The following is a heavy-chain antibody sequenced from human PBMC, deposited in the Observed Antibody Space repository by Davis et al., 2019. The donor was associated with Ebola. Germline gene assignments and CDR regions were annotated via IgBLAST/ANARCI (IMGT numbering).Heavy chain of an antibody. J-gene: IGHJ4*02. CDR2: IKQDGRAK. V-gene: IGHV3-7*01. D-gene: IGHD3-3*01. CDR3: ARDGALRFVEWLWSPLYYFDY. Sequence: GESLKIPCVASGFTFSSYWMSWVRQAPGKGLEWVANIKQDGRAKYYVDSVKGRFTIPRDNAKNSLYLQMNSLRAEDTAVYYCARDGALRFVEWLWSPLYYFDYWGQGTLVTVSS. CDR1: GFTFSSYW.